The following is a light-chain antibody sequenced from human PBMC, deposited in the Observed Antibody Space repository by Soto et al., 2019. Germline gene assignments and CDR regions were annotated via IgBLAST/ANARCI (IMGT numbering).Light chain of an antibody. J-gene: IGKJ2*01. CDR3: QQHDTSPYT. V-gene: IGKV3-20*01. Sequence: EIVLTQSPGTLSLSPGERATLSCRASQSVRSNYLAWYQQKPGQAPRLLMYRTSTRATGIPDRFSGRGSGTDFSLSISRLEPEDFAVYFCQQHDTSPYTFGQGTKLEMK. CDR1: QSVRSNY. CDR2: RTS.